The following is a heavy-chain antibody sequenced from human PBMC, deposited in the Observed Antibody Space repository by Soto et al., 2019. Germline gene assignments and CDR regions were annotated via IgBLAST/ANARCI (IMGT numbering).Heavy chain of an antibody. V-gene: IGHV5-10-1*03. CDR2: IDPRDSQS. J-gene: IGHJ5*02. D-gene: IGHD3-10*01. CDR3: ARTGYGPWLDP. Sequence: DVQLVQSGAEVKKPGESLSISCKASGYNFTDYWITWVRQMPGKGLEWMGRIDPRDSQSIYSPSFQGHVTISTDKSSSTAYLHWNSLTASDTAMYYCARTGYGPWLDPWGQGTLVTVSS. CDR1: GYNFTDYW.